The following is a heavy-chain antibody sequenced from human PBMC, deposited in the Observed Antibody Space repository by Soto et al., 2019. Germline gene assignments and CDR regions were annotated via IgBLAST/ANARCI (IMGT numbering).Heavy chain of an antibody. CDR2: TYYRSKWYN. V-gene: IGHV6-1*01. J-gene: IGHJ6*02. D-gene: IGHD6-6*01. CDR3: ARTAARHIWRDYGMDV. CDR1: GDSVSSNSAA. Sequence: QSQTLSLTCAISGDSVSSNSAAWNWIRQSPSRGLEWLGRTYYRSKWYNDYAVSVKSRITINPDTSKNQFSLQLNSVTPEDTAVYYCARTAARHIWRDYGMDVWGQGTTVTVSS.